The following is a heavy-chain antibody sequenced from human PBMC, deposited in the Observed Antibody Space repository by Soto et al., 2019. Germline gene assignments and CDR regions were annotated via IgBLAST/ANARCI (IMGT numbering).Heavy chain of an antibody. J-gene: IGHJ3*02. V-gene: IGHV6-1*01. Sequence: SQTLSLTCAISGDSVCSNSAAWNWIRQSPSRGLEWLGRTYYRSKWYNDYAVSVKSRITINPDTSKNQFSLQLNSVTPEDTAVYYCARSPGYSSGWYVAAFDIWGQGTMVTVSS. CDR3: ARSPGYSSGWYVAAFDI. CDR2: TYYRSKWYN. D-gene: IGHD6-19*01. CDR1: GDSVCSNSAA.